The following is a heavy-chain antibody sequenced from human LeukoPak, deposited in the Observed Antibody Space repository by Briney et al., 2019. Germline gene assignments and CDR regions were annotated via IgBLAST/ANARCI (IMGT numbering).Heavy chain of an antibody. CDR2: INHSGST. D-gene: IGHD3-22*01. J-gene: IGHJ4*02. V-gene: IGHV4-30-2*01. Sequence: PSQTLSLTCTVSGGSISSGGYYWSWIRQPPGKGLEWIGEINHSGSTNYNPSLKSRVTISVDTSKNQFSLKLSSVTAADTAVYYCARASPPRFERDRSRLRWFDYWGQGTLVTVSS. CDR3: ARASPPRFERDRSRLRWFDY. CDR1: GGSISSGGYY.